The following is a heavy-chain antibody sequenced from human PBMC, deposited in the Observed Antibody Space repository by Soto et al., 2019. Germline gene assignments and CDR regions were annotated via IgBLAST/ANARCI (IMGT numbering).Heavy chain of an antibody. V-gene: IGHV3-66*01. CDR3: ARCDGSETYCFFLAY. CDR2: IYSGGST. D-gene: IGHD3-10*01. CDR1: GFTVSNSY. J-gene: IGHJ4*02. Sequence: EVQVVESGGGLVQSGGSLTLSCAASGFTVSNSYMSWVRQAPGKGLEWVSAIYSGGSTYYADSVKGRFTISRDNSRNTLYRQMNSLRAKDTAVYFCARCDGSETYCFFLAYWGQGTPVTVSS.